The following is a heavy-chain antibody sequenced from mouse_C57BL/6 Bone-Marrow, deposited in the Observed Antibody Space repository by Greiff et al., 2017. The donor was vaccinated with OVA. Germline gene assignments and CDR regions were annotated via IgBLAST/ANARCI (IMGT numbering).Heavy chain of an antibody. J-gene: IGHJ1*03. CDR1: GFTFSDYY. CDR2: ISNGGGST. D-gene: IGHD2-2*01. Sequence: EVKLQESGGGLVQPGGSLKLSCAASGFTFSDYYMYWVRQTPEKRLEWVAYISNGGGSTYYPDTVKGRFTISRDNAKNTLYLQMSRLKSEDTAMYYCARPYGYDWDFDVWGTGTTVTVSS. V-gene: IGHV5-12*01. CDR3: ARPYGYDWDFDV.